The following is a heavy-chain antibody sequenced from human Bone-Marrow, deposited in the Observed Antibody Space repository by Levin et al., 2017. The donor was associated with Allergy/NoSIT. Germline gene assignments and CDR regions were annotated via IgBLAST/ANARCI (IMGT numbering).Heavy chain of an antibody. J-gene: IGHJ4*02. CDR3: AQAAYSSSSPGAHFDS. D-gene: IGHD6-6*01. CDR1: GFTFSSYA. Sequence: GESLKISCAASGFTFSSYAMYWVRQAPGKGLEWVAAISSDGGDQYYADSVKGRFTVSRDDFRGTVFLQMNNLRTEDTDVYYCAQAAYSSSSPGAHFDSWGQGPRTTVS. CDR2: ISSDGGDQ. V-gene: IGHV3-30*18.